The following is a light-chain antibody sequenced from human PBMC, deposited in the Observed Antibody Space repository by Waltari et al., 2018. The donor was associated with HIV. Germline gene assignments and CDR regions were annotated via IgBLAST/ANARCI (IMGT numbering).Light chain of an antibody. CDR2: TAS. J-gene: IGKJ5*01. CDR3: QQSYSSPRVS. CDR1: QSISNH. Sequence: DIQMTQSPSSLSASVGDRVTITCRASQSISNHLIWYQQKPGKAPKLLIYTASTLQSGVPSRFSGSGSGTDFTLTISSLQPEDFATYFCQQSYSSPRVSFGQGTRLEIK. V-gene: IGKV1-39*01.